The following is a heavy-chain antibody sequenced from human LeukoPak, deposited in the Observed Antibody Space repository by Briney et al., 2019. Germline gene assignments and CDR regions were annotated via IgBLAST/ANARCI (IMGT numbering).Heavy chain of an antibody. V-gene: IGHV1-2*02. D-gene: IGHD3-9*01. CDR1: GYTFTGYY. Sequence: ASVKVSCKASGYTFTGYYMHWVRQAPGQGLEWMGWINPNSGGTNYAQKFQGRVTMTRDTSISTAYMEVGRLRSDDTAVYYCARGRYFDSYWFDPLGQGTLVTVSS. CDR2: INPNSGGT. CDR3: ARGRYFDSYWFDP. J-gene: IGHJ5*02.